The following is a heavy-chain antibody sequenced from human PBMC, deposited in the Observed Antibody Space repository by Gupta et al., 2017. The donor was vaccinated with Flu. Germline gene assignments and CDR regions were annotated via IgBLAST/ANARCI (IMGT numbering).Heavy chain of an antibody. CDR1: GFSLSNARMG. D-gene: IGHD3-16*02. CDR3: ARIWYDYVWVSYRTYYFDY. CDR2: IFSNDEK. J-gene: IGHJ4*02. Sequence: QVTLKESGPVLVKPTETLTLTCTVSGFSLSNARMGVSWIRQPPGKALEWLAHIFSNDEKSYSTSLKSRLTISKDTSKSQVVLTMTNMDPVDTATYYCARIWYDYVWVSYRTYYFDYWGQGTLVTVSS. V-gene: IGHV2-26*01.